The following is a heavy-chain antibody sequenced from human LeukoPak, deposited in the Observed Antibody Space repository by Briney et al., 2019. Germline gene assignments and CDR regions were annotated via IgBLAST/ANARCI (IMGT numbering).Heavy chain of an antibody. CDR2: INHSGST. J-gene: IGHJ3*02. V-gene: IGHV4-34*01. CDR1: GGSFSGYY. Sequence: PSETLSLTCAVYGGSFSGYYWSWIRQPPGKGLEWTGEINHSGSTNYNPSLKSRVTISVDTSKNQFSLKLSSVTAADTAVYYCARGRSYSGTFDIWGQGTMVTVSS. D-gene: IGHD1-26*01. CDR3: ARGRSYSGTFDI.